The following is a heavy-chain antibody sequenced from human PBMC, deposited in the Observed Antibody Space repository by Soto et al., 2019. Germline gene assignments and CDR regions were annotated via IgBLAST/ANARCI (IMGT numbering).Heavy chain of an antibody. V-gene: IGHV1-69*01. CDR3: VRHPGGDGYNSAAFDN. Sequence: QVQLVQSGAEVKKPGSSVKVSCKSSGGTFSSYAISWERQAPGQGREWMGGIIPIVGTANNAQKFQGRVTITANESTSRANMELSSLGSEATAVYYCVRHPGGDGYNSAAFDNWGQGTMVTVSS. D-gene: IGHD5-12*01. CDR1: GGTFSSYA. CDR2: IIPIVGTA. J-gene: IGHJ3*02.